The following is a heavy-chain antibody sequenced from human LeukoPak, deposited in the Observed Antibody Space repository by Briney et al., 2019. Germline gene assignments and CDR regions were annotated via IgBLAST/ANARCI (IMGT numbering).Heavy chain of an antibody. CDR3: ATTAAAGQLDY. CDR1: GFTLSTYG. V-gene: IGHV3-23*01. Sequence: GXSLRLSCAASGFTLSTYGMTWVRQAPGKGLEWVSSITDSGGSTYYADSVKGRFTIFRDNSKNTLYVQMNSLRAEDTAIYYCATTAAAGQLDYWGQGTLVTVSS. CDR2: ITDSGGST. D-gene: IGHD6-13*01. J-gene: IGHJ4*02.